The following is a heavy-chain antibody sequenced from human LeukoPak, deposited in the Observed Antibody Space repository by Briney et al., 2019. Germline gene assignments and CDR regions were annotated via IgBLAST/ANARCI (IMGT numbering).Heavy chain of an antibody. CDR3: VRHDLIGITGGNFDY. CDR2: IYHSGST. Sequence: PSQTLSLTCAVSGGSISSGGYSWSWIRQPPGKGLEWIGYIYHSGSTYYNPSLKSRVTISVDRSKNQFSLKLSSVTAADTAVYYCVRHDLIGITGGNFDYWGQGTLVSVSS. J-gene: IGHJ4*02. CDR1: GGSISSGGYS. D-gene: IGHD1-14*01. V-gene: IGHV4-30-2*01.